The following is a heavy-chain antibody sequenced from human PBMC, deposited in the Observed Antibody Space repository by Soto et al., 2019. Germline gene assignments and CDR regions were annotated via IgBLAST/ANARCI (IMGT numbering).Heavy chain of an antibody. CDR2: IYYSGST. V-gene: IGHV4-31*03. CDR1: GGSISSGGYY. D-gene: IGHD3-22*01. Sequence: SETLSLTCTVSGGSISSGGYYWSWIRQHPGKGLEWIGYIYYSGSTYYNPSLRSRVTISVDTSKNQFSLKLSSVTAADTAVYYCARALNRYYYDSSGPFGPSWGQGTLVTVSS. J-gene: IGHJ4*02. CDR3: ARALNRYYYDSSGPFGPS.